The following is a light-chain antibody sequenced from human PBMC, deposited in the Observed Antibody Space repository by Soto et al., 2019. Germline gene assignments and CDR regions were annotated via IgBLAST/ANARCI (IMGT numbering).Light chain of an antibody. CDR1: SSNIGSHT. V-gene: IGLV1-44*01. CDR2: SDS. J-gene: IGLJ2*01. Sequence: QSVLTQPPSASGTPGQRITISCSGSSSNIGSHTVNWHQQVPGTAPKLLIYSDSQRPSGVPDRFSGSKSGTSASLAISGLRSEDETDYYCAAWDDSLRGVVFGGGTKLTVL. CDR3: AAWDDSLRGVV.